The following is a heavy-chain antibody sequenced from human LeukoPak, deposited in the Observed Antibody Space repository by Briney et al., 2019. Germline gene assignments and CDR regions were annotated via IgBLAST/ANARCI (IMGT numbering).Heavy chain of an antibody. CDR3: ARRAGGYSHPYDY. D-gene: IGHD4-23*01. CDR2: IYSDDTT. Sequence: GGSLRLSCAVSGFTVSGNYMSWIRQAPGKGLEWVSLIYSDDTTLYADSVKGRFTISRDISKNTFYLQMSSLRAEDTAVYYCARRAGGYSHPYDYWGQGVLVTVSS. J-gene: IGHJ4*02. CDR1: GFTVSGNY. V-gene: IGHV3-53*01.